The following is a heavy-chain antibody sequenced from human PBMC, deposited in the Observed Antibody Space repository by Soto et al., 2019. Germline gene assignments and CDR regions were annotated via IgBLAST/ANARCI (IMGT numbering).Heavy chain of an antibody. D-gene: IGHD5-18*01. Sequence: SETLSLTCTVSGGSISSSSYYWGWIRQPPGKGLEWIGSIYYSGSTYYNPSLKSRVTISVDTSKNQFSLKLSSVTAADTAVYYCARHVLRGYSYGHFDYWGQGTLVT. J-gene: IGHJ4*02. V-gene: IGHV4-39*01. CDR3: ARHVLRGYSYGHFDY. CDR1: GGSISSSSYY. CDR2: IYYSGST.